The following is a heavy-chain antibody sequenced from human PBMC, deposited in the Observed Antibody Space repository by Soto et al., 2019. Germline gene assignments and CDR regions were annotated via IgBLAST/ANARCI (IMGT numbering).Heavy chain of an antibody. CDR1: GFTFSTFA. CDR2: ISTNVGRT. CDR3: ATHGSEIYFDY. Sequence: GGSLRLSCAAPGFTFSTFAMSWVRQAPRKGLEWVSTISTNVGRTYYADSVKGRFTVSRDNSGNMLYLQMDSLRAEDTAVYYCATHGSEIYFDYWGQGALVTVSS. V-gene: IGHV3-23*01. J-gene: IGHJ4*02.